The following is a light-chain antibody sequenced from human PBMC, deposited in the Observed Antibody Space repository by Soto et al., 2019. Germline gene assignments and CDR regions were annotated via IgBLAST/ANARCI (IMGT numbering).Light chain of an antibody. Sequence: DIQMTQSPSSLSASVGDRVTVNCRASQSISTYLNWYQQKPGKAPKLLIYRASSLQSGVPSRFSGSGSGTDFTLTISSLQPEYFATYYCQQSYNTPRTFGLGTKVEIK. V-gene: IGKV1-39*01. J-gene: IGKJ1*01. CDR3: QQSYNTPRT. CDR2: RAS. CDR1: QSISTY.